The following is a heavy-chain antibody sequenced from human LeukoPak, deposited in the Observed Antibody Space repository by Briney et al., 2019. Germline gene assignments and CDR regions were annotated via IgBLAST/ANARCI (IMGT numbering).Heavy chain of an antibody. CDR3: ARESRIRGVSFRESHYFYYYGTDV. D-gene: IGHD3-10*01. CDR2: IYATGDT. J-gene: IGHJ6*02. Sequence: PSDTLSLTCTVSGGSINNFYWTWIRQPAGRGLEWIGRIYATGDTNYNPSLKSRLTLSVDTSKNQFSLRLRSVTAADTAVYFCARESRIRGVSFRESHYFYYYGTDVWGQGTSVIVSS. V-gene: IGHV4-4*07. CDR1: GGSINNFY.